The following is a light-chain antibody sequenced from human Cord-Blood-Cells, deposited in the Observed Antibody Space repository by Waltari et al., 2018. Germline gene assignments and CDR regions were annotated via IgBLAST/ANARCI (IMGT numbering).Light chain of an antibody. V-gene: IGLV3-21*04. CDR1: NIGSKS. J-gene: IGLJ1*01. CDR2: YDS. CDR3: QVWDSSSDHV. Sequence: SYVLTQPPSVSVAPGKTARITCGGNNIGSKSGHWYQQKPGQAHVLVIYYDSDRPSGIPERFSGSNSGNTATLTISRVEAGDEADYYCQVWDSSSDHVFGTGTKVTVL.